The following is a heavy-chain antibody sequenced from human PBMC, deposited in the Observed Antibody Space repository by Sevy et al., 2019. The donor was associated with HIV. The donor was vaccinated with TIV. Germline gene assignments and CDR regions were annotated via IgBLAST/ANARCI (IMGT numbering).Heavy chain of an antibody. J-gene: IGHJ3*02. V-gene: IGHV3-21*01. CDR2: ISGISNYK. CDR1: GFTFSSYS. CDR3: ARGVHTYDAFDI. D-gene: IGHD6-6*01. Sequence: GGSLRLSCAASGFTFSSYSMNLVRQAPGKGLEWVSSISGISNYKYYADSVQGRFSITRDNAKDSLYLQMNSLRVEDTAIYYCARGVHTYDAFDIWGQGTMVTVSS.